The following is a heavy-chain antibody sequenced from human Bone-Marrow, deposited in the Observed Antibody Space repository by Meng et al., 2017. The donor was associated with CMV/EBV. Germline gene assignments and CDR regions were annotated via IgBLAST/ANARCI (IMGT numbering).Heavy chain of an antibody. CDR2: TYYRSKWYN. V-gene: IGHV6-1*01. Sequence: SQTLSLICAISGASVSSNSDACNWIRQSPSRGLEWLGRTYYRSKWYNDYAVSVKSRITINPDTSKNQFSLQLNSVTPEDTAVYYCARERFDHGSGSDGYYYYGMDVWDRGTTDTVSS. CDR1: GASVSSNSDA. CDR3: ARERFDHGSGSDGYYYYGMDV. D-gene: IGHD3-10*01. J-gene: IGHJ6*02.